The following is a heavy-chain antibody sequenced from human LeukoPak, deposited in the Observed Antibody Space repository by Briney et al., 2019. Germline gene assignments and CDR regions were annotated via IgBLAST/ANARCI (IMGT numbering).Heavy chain of an antibody. CDR2: ISGGGVST. V-gene: IGHV3-23*01. CDR3: AREFLPRIGELFRHSDFDS. CDR1: GVTFNKYA. J-gene: IGHJ4*02. D-gene: IGHD3-10*01. Sequence: GGSLRLSCAASGVTFNKYAMNWVRQAPGRGLEWVSAISGGGVSTYYADYVKGRFTVSRDNPRSTLYLQMNNLRVEDTAVYYCAREFLPRIGELFRHSDFDSWGQGTLVIVSS.